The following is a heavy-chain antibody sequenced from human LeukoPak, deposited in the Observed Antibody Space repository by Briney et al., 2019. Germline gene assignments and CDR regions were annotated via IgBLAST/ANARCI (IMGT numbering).Heavy chain of an antibody. V-gene: IGHV3-23*01. CDR1: GFTFSSYA. D-gene: IGHD2-15*01. CDR3: AKDQLYCSGGSCHAFDY. CDR2: IGSSGGST. Sequence: GGSLRLSCAASGFTFSSYAMSWVRQAPGKGLEWVSSIGSSGGSTYYADSVKGRSTLSRDNSKNTVYLQMNSLRAEDTAVYYCAKDQLYCSGGSCHAFDYWGQGTLVTVSS. J-gene: IGHJ4*02.